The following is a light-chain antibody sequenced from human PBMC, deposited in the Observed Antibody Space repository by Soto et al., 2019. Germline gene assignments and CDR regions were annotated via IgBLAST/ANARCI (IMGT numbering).Light chain of an antibody. CDR3: SSYTSSSTLGV. CDR1: SSDVGGYNY. V-gene: IGLV2-14*01. J-gene: IGLJ3*02. CDR2: DVS. Sequence: QSALTQPACVSGSPGQSITISCTGTSSDVGGYNYVSWYQQHPGKAPKLMIYDVSNRPSGVSNRFSGSKSGNTASLTISGLQAQDEADYYCSSYTSSSTLGVFGGGTKLTVL.